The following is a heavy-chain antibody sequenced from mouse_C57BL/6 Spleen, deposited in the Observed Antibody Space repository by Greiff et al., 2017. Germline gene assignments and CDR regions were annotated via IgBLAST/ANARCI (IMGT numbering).Heavy chain of an antibody. D-gene: IGHD1-1*01. Sequence: QVQLQQPGAELVKPGATVKLSCKASGYTFTSYWMHWVKQRPGRGLEWIGRIDPNSGGTKYNEKFKSKATLTVDKPSSTAYMQLSSLTAEDSAVYYCARGDGSRYDYFDDWGQGTTLTVSS. CDR2: IDPNSGGT. CDR3: ARGDGSRYDYFDD. V-gene: IGHV1-72*01. CDR1: GYTFTSYW. J-gene: IGHJ2*01.